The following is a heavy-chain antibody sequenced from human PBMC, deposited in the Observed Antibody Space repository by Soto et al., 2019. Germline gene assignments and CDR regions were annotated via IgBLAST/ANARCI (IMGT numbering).Heavy chain of an antibody. J-gene: IGHJ4*02. CDR1: GFTVTSNY. D-gene: IGHD3-22*01. Sequence: PGGSLRLSCAASGFTVTSNYMSWVRQAPGKGLEWVSVIYSGGTTYYADSVKGRFTISRDNPKNTVYLQMNSLRAEDTAVYYCAKDLDSGYFDISGYLAYCGEGT. CDR2: IYSGGTT. CDR3: AKDLDSGYFDISGYLAY. V-gene: IGHV3-66*01.